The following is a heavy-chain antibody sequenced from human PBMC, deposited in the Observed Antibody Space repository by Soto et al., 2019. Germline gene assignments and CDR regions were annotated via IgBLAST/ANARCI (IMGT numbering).Heavy chain of an antibody. J-gene: IGHJ4*02. D-gene: IGHD3-22*01. V-gene: IGHV3-53*01. CDR3: HGXXGYXXRKTDY. CDR1: GFSVTSNY. Sequence: EVQLVESGGGLIQPGRSLRLSCAASGFSVTSNYMTWVRQAPGKGLEWVSVIYSGGNTFYADSVEGRFTISRDISKNTLYLQMNXLRAEXXAVXYCHGXXGYXXRKTDYWGQGTLVTVSS. CDR2: IYSGGNT.